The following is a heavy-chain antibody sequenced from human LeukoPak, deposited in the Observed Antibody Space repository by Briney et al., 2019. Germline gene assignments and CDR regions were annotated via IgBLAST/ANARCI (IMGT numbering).Heavy chain of an antibody. D-gene: IGHD3-22*01. CDR1: GGSISSNSYY. J-gene: IGHJ4*02. CDR2: VYFSAST. CDR3: AREWGLRTTYYYDSSGYYSAIFDY. Sequence: SETLSLTCTVSGGSISSNSYYWGWIRQSPGKGLEWIGSVYFSASTYYNPSLKSRVTISVDTSKNQFSLKLSSVTAADTAVYYCAREWGLRTTYYYDSSGYYSAIFDYWGQGTLVTVSS. V-gene: IGHV4-39*07.